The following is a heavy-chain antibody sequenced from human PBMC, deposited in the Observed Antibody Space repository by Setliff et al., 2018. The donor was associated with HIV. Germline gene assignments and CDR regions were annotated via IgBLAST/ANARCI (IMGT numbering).Heavy chain of an antibody. CDR2: IKQDGSEK. CDR3: AREKGSYSSSWTRTDAFDI. D-gene: IGHD6-13*01. J-gene: IGHJ3*02. V-gene: IGHV3-7*01. Sequence: QSGGSLRLSCAASGFTFSSYWMSWVRQAPGKGLEWVANIKQDGSEKYYVDSVKGRFTISRDNAKNSLYLQMNSLRAEDTAVYYCAREKGSYSSSWTRTDAFDIWGQGTMVTVSS. CDR1: GFTFSSYW.